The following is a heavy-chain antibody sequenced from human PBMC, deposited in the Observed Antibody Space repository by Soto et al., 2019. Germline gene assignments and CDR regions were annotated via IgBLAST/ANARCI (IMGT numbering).Heavy chain of an antibody. CDR3: ARVHDSSGWSRKYYFDY. CDR2: INSDGSST. Sequence: GGSLRLSCAASGFTFSSYWMHWVRQAPGKGLVWVSRINSDGSSTSYADSVKGRFTISRDNAKNTLYLQMNSLRAEDTAVYYCARVHDSSGWSRKYYFDYWGQGTLVTVSS. CDR1: GFTFSSYW. V-gene: IGHV3-74*01. D-gene: IGHD6-19*01. J-gene: IGHJ4*02.